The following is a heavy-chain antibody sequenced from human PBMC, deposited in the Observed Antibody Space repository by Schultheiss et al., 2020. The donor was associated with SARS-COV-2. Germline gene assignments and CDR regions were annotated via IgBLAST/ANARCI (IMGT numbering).Heavy chain of an antibody. V-gene: IGHV3-23*01. CDR3: ATEDYGSGSYQYYFDY. Sequence: GGSLRLSCAASGFTFSSYAMHWVRQAPGKGLEWVSAISWNSGTIAHADSVKGRFTISRDNSKNTLYLQMNSLRTEDTALYYCATEDYGSGSYQYYFDYWGRGTLVTVSS. D-gene: IGHD3-10*01. CDR1: GFTFSSYA. CDR2: ISWNSGTI. J-gene: IGHJ4*02.